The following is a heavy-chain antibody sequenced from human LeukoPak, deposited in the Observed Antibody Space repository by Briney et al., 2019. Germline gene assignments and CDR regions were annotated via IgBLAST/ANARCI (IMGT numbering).Heavy chain of an antibody. Sequence: GGSLRLSCAASGFTFSSYGMHWVRQAPGKGLEWVAFIRFDGAEKYYVDSVKGRFTISRDNSKNRLYLQMNSLKSEDTAVYYCAVSGVSTIAFDYWGQGTLVTVSS. V-gene: IGHV3-30*02. CDR1: GFTFSSYG. CDR2: IRFDGAEK. J-gene: IGHJ4*02. CDR3: AVSGVSTIAFDY. D-gene: IGHD3-3*01.